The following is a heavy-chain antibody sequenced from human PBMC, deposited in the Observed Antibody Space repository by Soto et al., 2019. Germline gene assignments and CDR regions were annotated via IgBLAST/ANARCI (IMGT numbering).Heavy chain of an antibody. J-gene: IGHJ5*02. V-gene: IGHV4-59*01. CDR3: ARSDYYGSGSYYSWFDP. CDR2: IHYSGST. D-gene: IGHD3-10*01. Sequence: SETLSLTCTVSGGSISSYYWTWIRQPPGKGLEWIGYIHYSGSTSYNPSLESRLTISVDTSKNQFSLRLNSLSAADTAVYYCARSDYYGSGSYYSWFDPWGQGTLVTVSS. CDR1: GGSISSYY.